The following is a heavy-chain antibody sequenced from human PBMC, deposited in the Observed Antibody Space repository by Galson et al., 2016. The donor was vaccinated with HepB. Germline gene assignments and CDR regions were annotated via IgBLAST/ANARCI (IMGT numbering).Heavy chain of an antibody. V-gene: IGHV4-59*08. CDR2: IYYNGST. CDR3: ARSSRGYGAAFDS. D-gene: IGHD5-12*01. CDR1: GGSMSSYY. J-gene: IGHJ4*02. Sequence: SETLSLTCTVSGGSMSSYYWNWIRQPPGKGLEWIAYIYYNGSTNSNPSLKSRVTISVDTSKNQFSLKLNSVTAADTAVYYCARSSRGYGAAFDSWGQGTLVTVSS.